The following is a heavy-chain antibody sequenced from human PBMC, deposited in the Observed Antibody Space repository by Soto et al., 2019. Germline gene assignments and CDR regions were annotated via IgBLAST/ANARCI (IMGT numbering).Heavy chain of an antibody. CDR2: ISAYNGNT. Sequence: ASVKVSCKASGYTFTSYGISWVRQAPGQGLEWMGWISAYNGNTNYAQKLQGRVTMTTDTSTSTAYMELRSLRSDDTAVYYCARDRPTVTTRNPPHFDYWGQGTLVTVSS. J-gene: IGHJ4*02. CDR3: ARDRPTVTTRNPPHFDY. CDR1: GYTFTSYG. V-gene: IGHV1-18*01. D-gene: IGHD4-17*01.